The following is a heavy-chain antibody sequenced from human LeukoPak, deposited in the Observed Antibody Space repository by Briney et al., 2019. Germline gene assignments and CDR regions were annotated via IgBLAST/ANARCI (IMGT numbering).Heavy chain of an antibody. CDR1: GYTFTGYD. V-gene: IGHV1-8*01. Sequence: ASVRVSCKASGYTFTGYDINWVRQATGQGLEWMGWMNPNTGDTGYAQKFQGRVTMTRNSSIDTAYMELSGLRSEDTAVYYCTRGSLSGSSRDYWGQGTLVTVSS. J-gene: IGHJ4*02. D-gene: IGHD1-26*01. CDR2: MNPNTGDT. CDR3: TRGSLSGSSRDY.